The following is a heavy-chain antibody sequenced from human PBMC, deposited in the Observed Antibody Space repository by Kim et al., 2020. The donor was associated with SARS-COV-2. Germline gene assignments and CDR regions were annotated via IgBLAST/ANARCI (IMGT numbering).Heavy chain of an antibody. CDR2: IYFSGSP. J-gene: IGHJ4*02. D-gene: IGHD6-13*01. V-gene: IGHV4-31*03. CDR3: ARDSSRLTPSYYFDS. Sequence: SETLSLTCTVSGGSFSSGDYYWNWIRQLPGKGLEWIGYIYFSGSPYYNPSLKSRVSISGDTSSNQFSLKLSSVTAADTAVYFCARDSSRLTPSYYFDSWGQGTLVTVSS. CDR1: GGSFSSGDYY.